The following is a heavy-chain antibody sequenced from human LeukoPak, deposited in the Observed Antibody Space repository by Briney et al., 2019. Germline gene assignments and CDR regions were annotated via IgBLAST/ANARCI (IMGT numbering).Heavy chain of an antibody. D-gene: IGHD3-22*01. Sequence: GGSLRLSCAASGFTLNNDAMSWVRQAPGKGLEWVSAINGDTTHYAGSVKGRFTISRDNSKNTLYLQLNSLGVEDTAVYYCAKGWVRYYDSSGYYYHLDYFDHWGQGTLVTVSS. CDR3: AKGWVRYYDSSGYYYHLDYFDH. CDR2: INGDTT. J-gene: IGHJ4*02. V-gene: IGHV3-23*01. CDR1: GFTLNNDA.